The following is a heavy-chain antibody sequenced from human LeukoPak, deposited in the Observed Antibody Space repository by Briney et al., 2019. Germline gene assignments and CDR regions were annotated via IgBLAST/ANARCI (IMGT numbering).Heavy chain of an antibody. CDR1: GFSLSTNGVG. CDR2: IYWDDDK. CDR3: AHRGSSGWYGPFDY. J-gene: IGHJ4*02. D-gene: IGHD6-19*01. V-gene: IGHV2-5*02. Sequence: SGPTLVNPTQTLTLTCTFSGFSLSTNGVGFGLIPPPPGKALGWLALIYWDDDKRYSPSLKSRLTITKDTSKNQVVLTMTNMDPVDTATYYCAHRGSSGWYGPFDYWGQGTLVTVSS.